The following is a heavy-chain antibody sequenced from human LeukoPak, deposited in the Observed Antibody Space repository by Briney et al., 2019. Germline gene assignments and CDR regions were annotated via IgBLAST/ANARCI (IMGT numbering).Heavy chain of an antibody. CDR1: GGTFSSYA. Sequence: AVKVSCKASGGTFSSYAISWVRQAPGQGLEWMGRIIPILGIANYAQKFQGRVTITADKSTSTAYMELSSLRSEDTAVYYCASGYYYDSSGYYYRSRRPLDYWGQGTLVTVSS. CDR2: IIPILGIA. CDR3: ASGYYYDSSGYYYRSRRPLDY. D-gene: IGHD3-22*01. J-gene: IGHJ4*02. V-gene: IGHV1-69*04.